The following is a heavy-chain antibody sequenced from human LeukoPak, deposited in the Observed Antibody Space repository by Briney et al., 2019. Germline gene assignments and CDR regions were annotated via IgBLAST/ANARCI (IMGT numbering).Heavy chain of an antibody. CDR3: ARGDSSSFDY. D-gene: IGHD3-22*01. CDR2: IGAGAEST. V-gene: IGHV3-23*01. J-gene: IGHJ4*02. CDR1: GFTVSNYA. Sequence: GGSLTLSCDSSGFTVSNYAMSWFRQAPGKGLEWVSSIGAGAESTYYADSVKGRFTISRDNSKNTLYLQMNSLRAEDTAVYYCARGDSSSFDYWGQGTLVTVSS.